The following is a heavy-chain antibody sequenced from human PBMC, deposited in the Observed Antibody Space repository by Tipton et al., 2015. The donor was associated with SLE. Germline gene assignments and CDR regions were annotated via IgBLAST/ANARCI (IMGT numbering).Heavy chain of an antibody. CDR1: GGSISSGSYY. Sequence: TLSLTCMVSGGSISSGSYYWSWIRQPAGKGLEWIGRIYTSGSTNYNPSLKSRVTISVDTSKNQFSLKLSSVTAADTAVYYCARGVFGPDYWGQGTLVTVSP. CDR2: IYTSGST. D-gene: IGHD3-3*01. J-gene: IGHJ4*02. V-gene: IGHV4-61*02. CDR3: ARGVFGPDY.